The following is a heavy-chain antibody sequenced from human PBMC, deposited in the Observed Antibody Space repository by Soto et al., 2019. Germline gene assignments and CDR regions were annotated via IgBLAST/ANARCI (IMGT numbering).Heavy chain of an antibody. Sequence: GGSLRLLCAASGFTFSSYAMSWVRQAPGKGLEWVSAISGSGGSTYYADSVKGRFTISRDNSKNTLYLQMNSLRAEDTAVYYCAKNPAGIAAAGTTDYWGQGTLVTVSS. J-gene: IGHJ4*02. CDR3: AKNPAGIAAAGTTDY. V-gene: IGHV3-23*01. CDR1: GFTFSSYA. CDR2: ISGSGGST. D-gene: IGHD6-13*01.